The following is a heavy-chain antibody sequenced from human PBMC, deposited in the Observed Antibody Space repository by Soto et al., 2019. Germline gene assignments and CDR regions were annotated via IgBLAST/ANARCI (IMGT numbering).Heavy chain of an antibody. Sequence: QVQLVQSGAEVKKPGSSVKVSCKASGGTFSSYAISWVRQAPGQGLEWIGGIIPIFGTANYAQKFQGRVTITADESTRTAYMELSSLRSEDTAVYYCARDKVGYYDSSGYYRVSVPPVYYYGMDVWGQETTVTVSS. V-gene: IGHV1-69*01. D-gene: IGHD3-22*01. CDR1: GGTFSSYA. CDR2: IIPIFGTA. CDR3: ARDKVGYYDSSGYYRVSVPPVYYYGMDV. J-gene: IGHJ6*02.